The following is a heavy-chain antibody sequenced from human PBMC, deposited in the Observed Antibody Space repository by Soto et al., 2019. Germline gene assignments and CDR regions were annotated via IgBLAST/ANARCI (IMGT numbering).Heavy chain of an antibody. CDR3: ARGRGSTVTTWLNYYYYGMDV. V-gene: IGHV4-34*01. J-gene: IGHJ6*02. D-gene: IGHD4-17*01. CDR1: GGSFSGYY. Sequence: SETLSLTCAVYGGSFSGYYWSWIRQPPGKGLEWIGEINHSGSTNYNPSLKSRVTISVDTSKNQFSLKLSSVTAADTAVYYCARGRGSTVTTWLNYYYYGMDVWGQGTTVTVSS. CDR2: INHSGST.